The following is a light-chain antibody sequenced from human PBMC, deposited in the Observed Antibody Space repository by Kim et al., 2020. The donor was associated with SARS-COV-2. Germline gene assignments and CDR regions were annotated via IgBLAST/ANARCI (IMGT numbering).Light chain of an antibody. CDR2: YES. Sequence: PGKTARITCGGNNIGRKSVHWYQQKPGQAPVLVIYYESDRPSGIPERFSGSNSGNTATLTISRVEAGDEADYYCQVWDSSSDHRVFGGGTQLPVL. CDR1: NIGRKS. J-gene: IGLJ3*02. V-gene: IGLV3-21*04. CDR3: QVWDSSSDHRV.